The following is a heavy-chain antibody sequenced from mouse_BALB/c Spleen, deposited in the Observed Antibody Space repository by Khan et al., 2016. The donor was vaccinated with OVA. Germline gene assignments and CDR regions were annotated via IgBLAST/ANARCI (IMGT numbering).Heavy chain of an antibody. J-gene: IGHJ2*01. V-gene: IGHV3-2*02. CDR2: ISYSGST. Sequence: EVQLQESGPGLVKPSQSLSLTCTVTGYSITSDYAWNWIRQFPGNKLEWMGYISYSGSTSYNPSLKSRISITRDTSKNQFFLQLNSVTTEDTAIYYCARSYYGSSYVVYWGQGTTLTVSS. D-gene: IGHD1-1*01. CDR1: GYSITSDYA. CDR3: ARSYYGSSYVVY.